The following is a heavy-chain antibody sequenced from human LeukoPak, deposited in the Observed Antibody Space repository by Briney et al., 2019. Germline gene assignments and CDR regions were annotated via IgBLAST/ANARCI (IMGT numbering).Heavy chain of an antibody. Sequence: GGSLRLSYAASGFTFSSYSMNWVRRAPGKGLEWGSSISSSSSYIYYADSVKGRFTISRDNAKNSLYLQMNSLRAEDTAVYYCARDSYCSSTSCYYHAFDISGQGTMVTVSS. D-gene: IGHD2-2*01. CDR2: ISSSSSYI. CDR3: ARDSYCSSTSCYYHAFDI. V-gene: IGHV3-21*01. J-gene: IGHJ3*02. CDR1: GFTFSSYS.